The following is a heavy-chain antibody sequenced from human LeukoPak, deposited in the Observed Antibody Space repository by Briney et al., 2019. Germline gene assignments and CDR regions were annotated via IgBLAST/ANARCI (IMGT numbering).Heavy chain of an antibody. J-gene: IGHJ4*02. CDR2: TKRKIDGGTT. CDR3: GTDPPGKY. V-gene: IGHV3-15*01. Sequence: GGSLRLSCAASGFTFSNAWMSWVRQAPGKGLEWVGRTKRKIDGGTTDYAAPVKDRFVISRDDSKNTLYLQMNSVKTEDTGVYYCGTDPPGKYWGQGTLVTVSS. D-gene: IGHD3-10*01. CDR1: GFTFSNAW.